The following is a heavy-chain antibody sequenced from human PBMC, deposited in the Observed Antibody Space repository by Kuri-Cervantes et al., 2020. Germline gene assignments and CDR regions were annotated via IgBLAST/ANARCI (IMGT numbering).Heavy chain of an antibody. CDR2: IYTSGST. CDR1: GGSINNYY. CDR3: AREYYYGSGSYLYYYYYMDV. Sequence: ESLKISCSVSGGSINNYYWTWIRQPAGKEPEWLGRIYTSGSTNYNPSLKSRVTISVDKSKNQFSLKLSSVTAADTAVYYCAREYYYGSGSYLYYYYYMDVWGKGTTVTVSS. D-gene: IGHD3-10*01. V-gene: IGHV4-4*07. J-gene: IGHJ6*03.